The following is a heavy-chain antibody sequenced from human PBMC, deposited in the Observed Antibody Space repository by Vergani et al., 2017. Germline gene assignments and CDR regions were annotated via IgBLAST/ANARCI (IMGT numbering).Heavy chain of an antibody. Sequence: EVQLVESGGGLVQPGGSLRLSCAASGFTFSSYWMSWVRQAPGKGLEWVANIKQDGSAKYYVDSVNGRFTIYRDNAKNSLYLKMNSLRAEDTAVYYCARGRRVVVPAAIPGWYFDLWGRGTLVTVSS. V-gene: IGHV3-7*01. CDR2: IKQDGSAK. CDR1: GFTFSSYW. D-gene: IGHD2-2*02. J-gene: IGHJ2*01. CDR3: ARGRRVVVPAAIPGWYFDL.